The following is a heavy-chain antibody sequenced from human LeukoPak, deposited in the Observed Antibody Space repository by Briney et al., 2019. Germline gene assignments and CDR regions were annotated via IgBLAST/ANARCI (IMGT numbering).Heavy chain of an antibody. Sequence: GGSLRLSCAASGFTFSDYWMSWVRQAPGKGLEWVSAISGSGGSTYYADSVKGRFTISRDNSKNTLYLQMNSLRAEDTAVYYCAKGSGWPDWYFDLWGRGTLVTVSS. V-gene: IGHV3-23*01. CDR3: AKGSGWPDWYFDL. CDR2: ISGSGGST. CDR1: GFTFSDYW. J-gene: IGHJ2*01. D-gene: IGHD6-19*01.